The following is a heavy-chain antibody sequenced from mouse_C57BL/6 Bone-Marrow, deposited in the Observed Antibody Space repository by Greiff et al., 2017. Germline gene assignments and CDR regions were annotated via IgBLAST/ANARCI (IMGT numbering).Heavy chain of an antibody. J-gene: IGHJ3*01. V-gene: IGHV1-61*01. Sequence: QVQLQQPGAELVRPGSSVKLSCKASGYTFTSYWMDWVKQRPGQGLEWIGNIYPSDSETHYNQKFKDKATLTVDKSSSTASMQLSSLTSEDSAVYDCAREGVDYYGSSRGGFAYWGQGTLVTVSA. CDR2: IYPSDSET. CDR3: AREGVDYYGSSRGGFAY. CDR1: GYTFTSYW. D-gene: IGHD1-1*01.